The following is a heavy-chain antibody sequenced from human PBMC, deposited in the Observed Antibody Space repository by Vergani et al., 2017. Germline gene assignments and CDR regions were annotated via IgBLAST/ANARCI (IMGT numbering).Heavy chain of an antibody. D-gene: IGHD6-19*01. J-gene: IGHJ5*02. CDR2: IYYSGST. CDR3: ARHSTVEWLVKLGWIDP. V-gene: IGHV4-39*01. CDR1: GASIRSSNYY. Sequence: QLQLQESGPGLVKPSATLSLTCSVSGASIRSSNYYWGWIRQPPGKELEWIASIYYSGSTYYNPSLKSRVTISVDTSKNQFSLMLSSVTAADTAVYFCARHSTVEWLVKLGWIDPWGQGILVTVSS.